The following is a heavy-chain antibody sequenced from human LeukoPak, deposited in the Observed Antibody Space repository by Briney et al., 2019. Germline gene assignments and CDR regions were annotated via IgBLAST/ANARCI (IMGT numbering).Heavy chain of an antibody. CDR1: GFTVSSNY. D-gene: IGHD5-12*01. V-gene: IGHV3-66*01. J-gene: IGHJ4*02. CDR2: IYSGGST. Sequence: TGGSLRLSCAASGFTVSSNYMSAVRQAPGEGLEWVSVIYSGGSTYYADSVKGRFTISRDNSKNTLYLQMNSLRAEDTAVYYCARDSSGYSGYADWGQGTLVTVSS. CDR3: ARDSSGYSGYAD.